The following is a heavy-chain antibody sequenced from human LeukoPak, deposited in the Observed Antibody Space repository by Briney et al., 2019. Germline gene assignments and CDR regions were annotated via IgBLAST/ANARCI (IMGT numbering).Heavy chain of an antibody. V-gene: IGHV3-30*02. J-gene: IGHJ4*02. CDR1: GFTFINYG. Sequence: GGSLRLSCAASGFTFINYGMHWVRQAPGKGLEWVAFIRYDGANKYYADSVKGRFTISRDNTLYLQMNSLRAEDTAVYYCAREDYGDYLIDYWGQGTLVTVSS. D-gene: IGHD4-17*01. CDR2: IRYDGANK. CDR3: AREDYGDYLIDY.